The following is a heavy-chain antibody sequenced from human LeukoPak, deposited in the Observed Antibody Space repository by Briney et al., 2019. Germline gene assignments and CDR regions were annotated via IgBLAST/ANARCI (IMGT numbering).Heavy chain of an antibody. V-gene: IGHV4-34*01. J-gene: IGHJ4*02. CDR2: INHSGST. CDR1: GGSFSGYY. Sequence: SETPSLTCAVYGGSFSGYYWSWIRQPPGKGLEWIGEINHSGSTNYNPSLKSRVTITVDTSKNQFSLKLSSVTAADTAVYYCARGGRYYDILTGYWSPRDYWGQGTLVTVSS. CDR3: ARGGRYYDILTGYWSPRDY. D-gene: IGHD3-9*01.